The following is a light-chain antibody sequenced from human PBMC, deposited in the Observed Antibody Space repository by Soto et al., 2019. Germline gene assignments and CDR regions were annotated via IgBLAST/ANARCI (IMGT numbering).Light chain of an antibody. CDR1: QTFSSH. V-gene: IGKV3-11*01. CDR2: DAS. Sequence: EIVLTQSPATLSLSPGERATLSCRASQTFSSHLAWYQQKPGQAPRLLICDASKRATGIPARFSGRGSGTDFTLTISSLEPEDFAVYYCQQRSNWPPVITFGQGTRLEIK. J-gene: IGKJ5*01. CDR3: QQRSNWPPVIT.